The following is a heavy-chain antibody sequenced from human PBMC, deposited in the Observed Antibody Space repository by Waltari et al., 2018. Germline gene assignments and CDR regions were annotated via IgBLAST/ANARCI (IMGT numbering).Heavy chain of an antibody. Sequence: QVQLQESGQGLVKPSQTLSLTCTVSGDSIHRNSFYWNWVRQPAGKGMEWIGRVYSSEYINYNPSLKSRCTISRDTSKKQFFLKLTSVTAADTAFYYCAREVTKVELGRRLPHFFDSWGQGTLVTVSS. CDR2: VYSSEYI. D-gene: IGHD7-27*01. CDR3: AREVTKVELGRRLPHFFDS. V-gene: IGHV4-61*02. J-gene: IGHJ4*02. CDR1: GDSIHRNSFY.